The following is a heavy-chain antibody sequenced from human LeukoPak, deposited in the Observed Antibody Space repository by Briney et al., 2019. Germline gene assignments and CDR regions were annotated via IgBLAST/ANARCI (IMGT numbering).Heavy chain of an antibody. CDR1: GFTFSTYS. J-gene: IGHJ6*03. CDR2: ISSSSSYI. CDR3: VRESGDYGSADMAGFYYYMDV. V-gene: IGHV3-21*01. D-gene: IGHD3-10*01. Sequence: PGGSLRLSCAGSGFTFSTYSMNWVRQAPGKGLEWVSSISSSSSYIYYADSVRGRFTISRDNAKNTLFLQMNSLRADDTSIYYCVRESGDYGSADMAGFYYYMDVWAKGTTVTVSS.